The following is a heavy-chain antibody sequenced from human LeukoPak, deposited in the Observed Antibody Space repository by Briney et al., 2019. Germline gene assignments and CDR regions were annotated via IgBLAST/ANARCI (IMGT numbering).Heavy chain of an antibody. J-gene: IGHJ5*01. V-gene: IGHV3-7*01. CDR3: ARDGGTDWYDS. CDR1: GFTISGYW. CDR2: IKQDGSEK. D-gene: IGHD3-16*01. Sequence: GGSLSLSRAASGFTISGYWITWVRQAPGKGLEWVANIKQDGSEKTYVDSVKGRFTISRDNAKNSIYLQMNSLRVEDTAIYYCARDGGTDWYDSWRQGTLVSVSS.